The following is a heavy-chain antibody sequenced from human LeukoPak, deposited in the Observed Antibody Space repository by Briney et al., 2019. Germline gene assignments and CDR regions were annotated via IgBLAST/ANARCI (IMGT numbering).Heavy chain of an antibody. D-gene: IGHD6-6*01. J-gene: IGHJ4*02. CDR2: IYTSGST. Sequence: SETLSLTCTVSGGSISSYYWSWIRQPPGKGLEWIGYIYTSGSTNYNPSLKSRVTISVDTSKNQFSLKLSSVTAAATAVYYCARQKQLGGFDYWGQGTLVTVSS. V-gene: IGHV4-4*09. CDR1: GGSISSYY. CDR3: ARQKQLGGFDY.